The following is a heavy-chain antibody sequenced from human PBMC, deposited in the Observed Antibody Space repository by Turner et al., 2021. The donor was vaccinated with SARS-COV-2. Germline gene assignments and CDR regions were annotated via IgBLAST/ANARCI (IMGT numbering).Heavy chain of an antibody. CDR1: GFTFSSFD. V-gene: IGHV3-30*18. J-gene: IGHJ4*02. D-gene: IGHD1-7*01. Sequence: QVQLVESGGGVVQPGRSLRLSCAASGFTFSSFDMHWVRQAPGKGLEWVACMSFDGSNTHYTDSVKGRFTSSRDSSKNTLYLQMASLRTEDTAVYYCAKEGAENYYFDCWGQGTLVTVSS. CDR3: AKEGAENYYFDC. CDR2: MSFDGSNT.